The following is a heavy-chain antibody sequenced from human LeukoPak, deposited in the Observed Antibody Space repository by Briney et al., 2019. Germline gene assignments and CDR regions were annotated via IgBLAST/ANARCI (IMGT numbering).Heavy chain of an antibody. Sequence: ASVKVSCKASGHTFTGYYMHWVRQAPGQGLEWMGRINPNSGGTNYAQKFQGRVTMTRDTSISTACMELSRLRSDDTAVYYCARVYYGSGSYLVYWGQGTLVTVSS. D-gene: IGHD3-10*01. V-gene: IGHV1-2*06. CDR3: ARVYYGSGSYLVY. CDR1: GHTFTGYY. J-gene: IGHJ4*02. CDR2: INPNSGGT.